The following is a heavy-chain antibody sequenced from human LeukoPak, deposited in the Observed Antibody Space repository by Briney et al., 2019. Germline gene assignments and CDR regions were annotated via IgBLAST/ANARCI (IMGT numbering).Heavy chain of an antibody. V-gene: IGHV3-30*02. CDR2: IRYDGINK. J-gene: IGHJ3*02. CDR1: GFTFSTHG. Sequence: PGGSLRLSCAASGFTFSTHGMHWVRQAPGKGLEWVAFIRYDGINKYYADSVKGRFTISRDSFKNTLYLQMNSLGPEDTAVYYCAKEGDYYGSGSYRDGFDIWGQGTRATVSS. CDR3: AKEGDYYGSGSYRDGFDI. D-gene: IGHD3-10*01.